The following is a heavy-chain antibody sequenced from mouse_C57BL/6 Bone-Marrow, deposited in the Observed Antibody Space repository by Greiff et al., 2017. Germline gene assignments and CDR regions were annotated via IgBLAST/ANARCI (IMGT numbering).Heavy chain of an antibody. CDR2: LYPGSGST. D-gene: IGHD2-14*01. V-gene: IGHV1-55*01. Sequence: QVQLQQPGAELVKPGASVKMSCKASGYTFTSYWITWVKQRPGQGLEWIGDLYPGSGSTNYNEKFKSKATLTVDTSSRTAYMQLSSRTSEVSAVYYGAREGVRRYHWYFDVWGTGTTVTVSS. J-gene: IGHJ1*03. CDR3: AREGVRRYHWYFDV. CDR1: GYTFTSYW.